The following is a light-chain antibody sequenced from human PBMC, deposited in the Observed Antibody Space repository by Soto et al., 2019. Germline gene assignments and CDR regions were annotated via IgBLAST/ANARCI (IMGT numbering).Light chain of an antibody. V-gene: IGKV1-39*01. Sequence: DLQMTQSPSSLSASVGDRVTITCRASQSISNYLNWYQQKPGKAPKLLIYDSSTLRSGVPSRFSGSGSGTDFTITISSLQPEDFPTYYCQQSYNAPRTFGQGTKLEIE. CDR2: DSS. CDR1: QSISNY. CDR3: QQSYNAPRT. J-gene: IGKJ2*01.